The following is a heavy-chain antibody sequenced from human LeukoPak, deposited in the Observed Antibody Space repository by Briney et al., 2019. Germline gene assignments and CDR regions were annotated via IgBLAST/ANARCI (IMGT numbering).Heavy chain of an antibody. CDR3: ARFSEDSSSFFDYYYGMDV. J-gene: IGHJ6*02. CDR1: GGSISSYY. D-gene: IGHD6-6*01. V-gene: IGHV4-59*01. CDR2: IYYSGST. Sequence: PSETLSLTCTVSGGSISSYYWSWIRQPPGKGLEWIGDIYYSGSTNYNPSLKSRVTISVDTSKNQFSLKLSSVTAADTAVYYCARFSEDSSSFFDYYYGMDVWGQGTTVTVSS.